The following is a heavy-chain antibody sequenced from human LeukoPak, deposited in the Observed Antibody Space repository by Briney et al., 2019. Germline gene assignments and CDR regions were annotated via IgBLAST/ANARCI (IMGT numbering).Heavy chain of an antibody. D-gene: IGHD5-24*01. CDR1: GFTFSDYS. V-gene: IGHV3-48*01. CDR2: NGIDSGNT. CDR3: ARDYKYAFDN. Sequence: GGSLRLSCAASGFTFSDYSMNWVRRAPGKGLEWISYNGIDSGNTNYADSVKGRFTISGDKAKNSLYLQMNSLRVEDTAVYYCARDYKYAFDNWGQGTLVTVSS. J-gene: IGHJ4*02.